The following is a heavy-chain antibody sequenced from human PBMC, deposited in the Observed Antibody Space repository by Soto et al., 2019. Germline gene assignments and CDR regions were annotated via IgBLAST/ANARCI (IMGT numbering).Heavy chain of an antibody. CDR1: GFTFSSYG. J-gene: IGHJ6*02. CDR2: IKQDGSEK. V-gene: IGHV3-7*01. CDR3: AKTRNSVINYNYYDNMDV. D-gene: IGHD3-10*01. Sequence: GGSLRLSCAASGFTFSSYGMSWVRQAPGKGLEWVANIKQDGSEKYYVDSVKGRFTISRDNAKNSLYLQMNSLRAEDTAVYYCAKTRNSVINYNYYDNMDVWGQGTTVTVSS.